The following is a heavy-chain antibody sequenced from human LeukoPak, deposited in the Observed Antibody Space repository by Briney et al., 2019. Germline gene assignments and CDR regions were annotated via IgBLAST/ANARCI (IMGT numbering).Heavy chain of an antibody. CDR3: ARDYEYYDSSGYRGNAFDI. Sequence: ASVKVSCKVSGYTLTELSMHWVRQAPGQGLEWMGIINPSGGSTSYAQKFQGRVTMTRDTSTSTVYMELSSLRSEDTAVYYCARDYEYYDSSGYRGNAFDIWGQGTMVTVSS. V-gene: IGHV1-46*01. J-gene: IGHJ3*02. CDR1: GYTLTELS. CDR2: INPSGGST. D-gene: IGHD3-22*01.